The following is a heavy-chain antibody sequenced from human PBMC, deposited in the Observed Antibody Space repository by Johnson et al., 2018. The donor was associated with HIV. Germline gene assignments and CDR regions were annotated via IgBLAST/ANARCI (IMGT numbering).Heavy chain of an antibody. D-gene: IGHD3-22*01. CDR1: GFTFSNAW. Sequence: MQLVESGGGLVKPGGSLRLSCAASGFTFSNAWMSWVRQAPGKGLEWVGRIKSKTDGGTTDYAAPVKGSFTISRDDSKNTLYLQMNSLKTEDTAVYYCTTDLGYYDSSGDAFDIWGQGTMVTVSS. J-gene: IGHJ3*02. V-gene: IGHV3-15*01. CDR3: TTDLGYYDSSGDAFDI. CDR2: IKSKTDGGTT.